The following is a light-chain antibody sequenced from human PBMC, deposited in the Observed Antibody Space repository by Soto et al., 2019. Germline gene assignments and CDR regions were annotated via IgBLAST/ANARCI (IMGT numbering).Light chain of an antibody. CDR2: WGS. V-gene: IGKV2-28*01. CDR3: MQALQTSIT. Sequence: DIVMTQSPLSLPVTPGEPASISCMSSQSLLHSNGYNYLDWYLQKPGQSPQLLIYWGSNRASGVPDRFSGSGSGTDFTLKISRVEAEDVGVYYCMQALQTSITFGQGTRLEIK. J-gene: IGKJ5*01. CDR1: QSLLHSNGYNY.